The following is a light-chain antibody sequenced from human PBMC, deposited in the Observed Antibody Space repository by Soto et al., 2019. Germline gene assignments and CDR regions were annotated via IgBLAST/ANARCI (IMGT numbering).Light chain of an antibody. Sequence: GERVTITCRASQGIGGYLAWFQQSPGNVPKLLIYASSTLQSGVPSRFSGSGSGTDFTLTISSLQPEDVATYYCQKYNSAPLTFGGGTKVELK. CDR2: ASS. J-gene: IGKJ4*01. V-gene: IGKV1-27*01. CDR1: QGIGGY. CDR3: QKYNSAPLT.